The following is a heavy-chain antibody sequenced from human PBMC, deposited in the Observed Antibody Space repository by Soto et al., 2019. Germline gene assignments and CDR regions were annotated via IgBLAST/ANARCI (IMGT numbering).Heavy chain of an antibody. CDR1: GFTFSSYA. CDR3: ARVIGYCTNGVCPPPYYYYYGMDV. CDR2: ISYDGSNK. J-gene: IGHJ6*02. Sequence: GGSLRLSCAASGFTFSSYAMHWVRQAPGKGLEWVAVISYDGSNKYYAESVKGRFTISRDNSKNTLYLQMNSLRAEETAVYYCARVIGYCTNGVCPPPYYYYYGMDVWGQGTTVTVSS. D-gene: IGHD2-8*01. V-gene: IGHV3-30-3*01.